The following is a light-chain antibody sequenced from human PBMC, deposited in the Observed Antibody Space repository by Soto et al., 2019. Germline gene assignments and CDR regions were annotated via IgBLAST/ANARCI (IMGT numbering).Light chain of an antibody. CDR2: SAS. Sequence: DIQLTQSPSFLSSSVGDRVNITCRASQGIRNSLAWFQQKSGQAPNLLMYSASVLQSGVPSRFSGSGSGTEFTLTISSLQPEDFATYYCQQHTTFPLTFGGGTKVEVK. CDR1: QGIRNS. J-gene: IGKJ4*01. V-gene: IGKV1-9*01. CDR3: QQHTTFPLT.